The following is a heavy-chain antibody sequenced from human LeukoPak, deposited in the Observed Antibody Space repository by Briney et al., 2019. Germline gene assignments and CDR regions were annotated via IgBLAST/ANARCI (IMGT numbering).Heavy chain of an antibody. D-gene: IGHD6-13*01. CDR2: INPNSGGT. J-gene: IGHJ4*02. CDR3: ARVGVLGIAAAEYYFDY. CDR1: GYTFTGYY. V-gene: IGHV1-2*06. Sequence: ASVKVSCKASGYTFTGYYMHWVRQAPGQGLEWMGRINPNSGGTNYAQKFQGRVTMTRDTSISTAYMELSRLRSDDTAVYYCARVGVLGIAAAEYYFDYWGQGTLVTVSS.